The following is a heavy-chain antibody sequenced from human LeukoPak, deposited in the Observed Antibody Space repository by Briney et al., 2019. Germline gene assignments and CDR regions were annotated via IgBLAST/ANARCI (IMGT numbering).Heavy chain of an antibody. CDR2: IIPTFGTA. CDR3: ARPQRTYSYGSTYFDY. Sequence: GASVKVSCKASGGTFSSYAISWVRQAPGQGLEWMGGIIPTFGTANYAQKFQGRVTITADESTSTAYMELSSLRSEDTAVYYCARPQRTYSYGSTYFDYWGQGTLVTVSS. D-gene: IGHD5-18*01. J-gene: IGHJ4*02. V-gene: IGHV1-69*13. CDR1: GGTFSSYA.